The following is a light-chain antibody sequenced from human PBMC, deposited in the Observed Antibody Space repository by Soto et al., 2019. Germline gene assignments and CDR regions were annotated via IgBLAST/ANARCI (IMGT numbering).Light chain of an antibody. CDR3: QQYSTYRIT. J-gene: IGKJ5*01. CDR2: KAS. Sequence: DIQMTQSPSTLSASVGDRVTITCRASQSITTWLDWYQQKPGKAPKLLIYKASSLGGGVPSRFSGSGSGTEFTLTISSLQPDDFATYYCQQYSTYRITFGQGTRLDIK. CDR1: QSITTW. V-gene: IGKV1-5*03.